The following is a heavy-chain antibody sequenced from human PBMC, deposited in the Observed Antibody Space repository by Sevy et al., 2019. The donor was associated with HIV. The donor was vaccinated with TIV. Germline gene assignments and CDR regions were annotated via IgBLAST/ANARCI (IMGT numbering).Heavy chain of an antibody. J-gene: IGHJ4*02. CDR3: ARALYSSDSN. CDR2: INQDAGEI. D-gene: IGHD2-15*01. Sequence: GGSLRLSCAASGFTFNTYWMTWVRQAPGKGLESVANINQDAGEIHYVDSVKGRFTISRDNAKNSLYLQMNSLRVEDTAVYYCARALYSSDSNWGQGTLVTVSS. CDR1: GFTFNTYW. V-gene: IGHV3-7*01.